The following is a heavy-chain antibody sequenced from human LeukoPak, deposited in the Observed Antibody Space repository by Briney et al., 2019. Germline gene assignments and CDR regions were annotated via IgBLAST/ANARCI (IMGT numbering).Heavy chain of an antibody. J-gene: IGHJ3*02. CDR1: GDSVSSNSAT. CDR2: TYYRSKWYN. V-gene: IGHV6-1*01. CDR3: ARQFRNGLDI. Sequence: LSQTLSLTCAISGDSVSSNSATWNWIRQSPSRGLEWLGRTYYRSKWYNDYAVSVKSRITINPDTSKNQLSLQLNSVTPEDTAVYYCARQFRNGLDIWGQGTMVTVST. D-gene: IGHD3-10*01.